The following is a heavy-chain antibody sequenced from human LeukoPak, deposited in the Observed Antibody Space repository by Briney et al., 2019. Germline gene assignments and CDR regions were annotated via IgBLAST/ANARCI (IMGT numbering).Heavy chain of an antibody. CDR1: GYSISSGYY. V-gene: IGHV4-38-2*02. CDR2: IYHSGST. Sequence: PSETLSLTCAVSGYSISSGYYWGWIRQPPGKGLEWIGSIYHSGSTYYNPSLKSRVTISVDTSKNQFTLRLSSVTAADTAIYYCARDSSNVAVDWGQGTLVTVSP. J-gene: IGHJ4*02. D-gene: IGHD2/OR15-2a*01. CDR3: ARDSSNVAVD.